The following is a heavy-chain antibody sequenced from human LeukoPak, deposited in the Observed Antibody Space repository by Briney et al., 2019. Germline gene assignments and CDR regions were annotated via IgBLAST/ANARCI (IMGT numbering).Heavy chain of an antibody. CDR2: IHYSGTT. J-gene: IGHJ1*01. V-gene: IGHV4-59*03. CDR3: AASGNSWWEGFFHD. Sequence: PSQTLSPACTVSRASMSSFFWGWIRQPPGKGMGWIGHIHYSGTTKYHPSLTSRITLSMDTPKSQVSLRLTSVTAADTAMYYCAASGNSWWEGFFHDWGQGTLVSVSS. D-gene: IGHD2-8*02. CDR1: RASMSSFF.